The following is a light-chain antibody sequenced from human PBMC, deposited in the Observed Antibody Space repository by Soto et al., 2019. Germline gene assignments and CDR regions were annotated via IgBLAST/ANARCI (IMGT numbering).Light chain of an antibody. CDR1: SIDVGAYNF. J-gene: IGLJ1*01. Sequence: QSVLTQPASLSGSPGQSITISCTGTSIDVGAYNFVSWYQQHPGKVPKLMIFDVSSRPSGVSDRFSGSKSGNTASLTISGLQAEDEGDYYCSSYTSSSTHVFGSGTKVTVL. CDR3: SSYTSSSTHV. CDR2: DVS. V-gene: IGLV2-14*03.